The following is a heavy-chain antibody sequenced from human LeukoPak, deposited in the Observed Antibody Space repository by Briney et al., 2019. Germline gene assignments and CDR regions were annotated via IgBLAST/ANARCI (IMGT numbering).Heavy chain of an antibody. D-gene: IGHD3-9*01. J-gene: IGHJ4*02. CDR2: ISGSGGST. CDR3: AKDLHFDWLLFDY. Sequence: GGSLRLSCAASGFTLSSYAMSWVRQAPGKGLEWVSAISGSGGSTYYADSVKGRFTISRDNSKNTLYLQMNSLRAEDTAVYYCAKDLHFDWLLFDYWGQGTLVTVSS. CDR1: GFTLSSYA. V-gene: IGHV3-23*01.